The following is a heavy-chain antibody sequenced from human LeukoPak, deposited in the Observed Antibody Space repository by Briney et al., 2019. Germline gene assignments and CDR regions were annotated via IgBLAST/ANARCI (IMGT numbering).Heavy chain of an antibody. CDR3: ARDSFLEWLSEAYDAFDI. CDR2: INPNSGGT. Sequence: ASVKVSCKASGGSFSSYGISWVRQAPGQGLEWMGWINPNSGGTNYAQKFQGRVTMTRDTSISTAYMELSRLRSDDTAVYYCARDSFLEWLSEAYDAFDIWGQGTMVTVSS. CDR1: GGSFSSYG. V-gene: IGHV1-2*02. D-gene: IGHD3-3*02. J-gene: IGHJ3*02.